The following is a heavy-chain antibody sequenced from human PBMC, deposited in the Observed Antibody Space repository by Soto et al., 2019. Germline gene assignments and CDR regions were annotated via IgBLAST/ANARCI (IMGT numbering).Heavy chain of an antibody. CDR2: INDSGNI. D-gene: IGHD3-10*01. J-gene: IGHJ6*03. CDR1: GGSFSGYQ. CDR3: ARGLILWFGELSRRGGYYYYMDV. Sequence: QVQLQQWGAGLLKPSETLSLTCAVYGGSFSGYQWSWISQTPGKGLEWIGEINDSGNINYNPSLKSGVTIFLDTPKKQISLKLSSVTAADTAVYYCARGLILWFGELSRRGGYYYYMDVWGKGTTVIVSS. V-gene: IGHV4-34*01.